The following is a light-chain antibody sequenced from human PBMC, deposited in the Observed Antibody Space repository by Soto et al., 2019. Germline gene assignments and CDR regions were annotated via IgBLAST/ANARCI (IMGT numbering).Light chain of an antibody. V-gene: IGKV3-15*01. CDR1: QSVSSN. J-gene: IGKJ5*01. Sequence: VVITQTPATLSVAPRERATLSWRASQSVSSNLAWYQQKPGQAPRLLIYGASTRATGIPARFSGSGSGTEFTLTISSLQSEDFAVYYCQQYNNWPPITFGQGTRLEIK. CDR2: GAS. CDR3: QQYNNWPPIT.